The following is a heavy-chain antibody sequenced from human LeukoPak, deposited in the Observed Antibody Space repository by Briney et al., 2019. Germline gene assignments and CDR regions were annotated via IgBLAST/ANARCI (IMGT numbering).Heavy chain of an antibody. CDR3: ARTTVVTGRYYYFYMDV. CDR2: IYSGGST. Sequence: GGSLRLSCAASGSTVSSNYMSWVRQAPGKGLEWVSVIYSGGSTYYADSVKGRFTISRDNSKNTLYLQMNSLRAEDTAVYYCARTTVVTGRYYYFYMDVWGKGTTVTVSS. J-gene: IGHJ6*03. CDR1: GSTVSSNY. D-gene: IGHD4-23*01. V-gene: IGHV3-53*01.